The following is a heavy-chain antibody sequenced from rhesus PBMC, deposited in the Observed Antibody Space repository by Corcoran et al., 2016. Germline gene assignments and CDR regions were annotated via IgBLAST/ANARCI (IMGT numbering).Heavy chain of an antibody. CDR3: ARGSGIAAADSPVDY. Sequence: QVQLQESGPGLLKPSETLSLTCAVSGGSISSNYWSWIHQAPGKGLEWIGRIYVSGGATEYNPERKSRVTISTDKDKNQCALKLSAVTAADTAVDYCARGSGIAAADSPVDYWGQGVLVTVSA. J-gene: IGHJ4*01. CDR2: IYVSGGAT. D-gene: IGHD6-25*01. CDR1: GGSISSNY. V-gene: IGHV4-160*01.